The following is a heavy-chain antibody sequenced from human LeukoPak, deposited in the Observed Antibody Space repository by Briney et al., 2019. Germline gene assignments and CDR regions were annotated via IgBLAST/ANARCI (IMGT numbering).Heavy chain of an antibody. CDR1: GFTFTSSA. J-gene: IGHJ4*02. V-gene: IGHV1-58*02. CDR2: IVVGSGNT. CDR3: AADLNHYDSSGSGDY. Sequence: TSVKVSCKASGFTFTSSAMQWVRQARGQRLEWIGWIVVGSGNTNYAQKFQERVTITRDMSTSTAYMELTSLRSEDTAVYYCAADLNHYDSSGSGDYWGQGTLVTVSS. D-gene: IGHD3-22*01.